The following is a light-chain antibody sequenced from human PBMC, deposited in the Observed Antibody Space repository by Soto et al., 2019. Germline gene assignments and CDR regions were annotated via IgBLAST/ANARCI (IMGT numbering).Light chain of an antibody. J-gene: IGKJ3*01. V-gene: IGKV3-11*01. CDR3: QQRSNWPSFT. Sequence: DIVLTQSPATLSLSPGERATLSCRASQSVSSYLACYQQKPGQAPRLLIYDASHRATGIPARFSGSGSGTDFTRPISSLEPEDFAVYYCQQRSNWPSFTFGPGTKVDI. CDR2: DAS. CDR1: QSVSSY.